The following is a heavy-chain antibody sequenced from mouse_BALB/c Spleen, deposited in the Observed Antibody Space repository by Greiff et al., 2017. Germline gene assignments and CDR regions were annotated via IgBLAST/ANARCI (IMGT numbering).Heavy chain of an antibody. CDR3: ARSGWTY. CDR1: GFTFSSFG. Sequence: EVKLMESGGGLVQPGGSRKLSCAASGFTFSSFGMHWVRQAPEKGLEWVAYISSGSSTIYYADTVKGRFTISRDNPKNTLFLQMTSLRSEDTAMYYCARSGWTYWGQGTLVTVSA. CDR2: ISSGSSTI. J-gene: IGHJ3*01. V-gene: IGHV5-17*02. D-gene: IGHD3-1*01.